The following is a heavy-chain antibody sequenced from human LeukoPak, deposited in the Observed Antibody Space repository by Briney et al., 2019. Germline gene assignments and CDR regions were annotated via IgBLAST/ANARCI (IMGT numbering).Heavy chain of an antibody. V-gene: IGHV1-2*02. CDR2: INPNSGGT. J-gene: IGHJ6*03. Sequence: ASVKVSCKASGYTFTNYGISWVRQAPGQGLEWMGWINPNSGGTNYAQKFQGRVTMTRDTSISTAYMELSRLRSDDTAVYYCARDVGVLYYYYYMDVWGKGTTVTISS. CDR3: ARDVGVLYYYYYMDV. D-gene: IGHD2-8*02. CDR1: GYTFTNYG.